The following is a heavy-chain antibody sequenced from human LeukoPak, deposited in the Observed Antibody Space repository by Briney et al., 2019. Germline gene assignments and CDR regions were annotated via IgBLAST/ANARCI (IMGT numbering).Heavy chain of an antibody. CDR3: ARDGYSSAWADLEYFDY. D-gene: IGHD6-19*01. V-gene: IGHV4-4*07. CDR1: GCSLNNYY. J-gene: IGHJ4*02. Sequence: AETLSLTCTVSGCSLNNYYWSWVRLPAGKGLEWIGRIYTTGSSNYNPSLVGRVTISLDKTNNQFPLILSTVTAADNATDYCARDGYSSAWADLEYFDYWGQGIPVTASS. CDR2: IYTTGSS.